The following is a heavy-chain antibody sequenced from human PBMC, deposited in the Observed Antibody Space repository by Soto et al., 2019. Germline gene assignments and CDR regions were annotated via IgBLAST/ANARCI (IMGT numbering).Heavy chain of an antibody. D-gene: IGHD3-3*01. CDR1: GYTFTSYG. J-gene: IGHJ6*02. V-gene: IGHV1-18*01. Sequence: ASVKVSCKASGYTFTSYGISWVRQAPGQGLEWMGWISAYNGNTNYAQKLQGRVTMTTDTSTSTAYMELRSLRSDATAVYYCARDNNDFWSGYSPPYGMDVWGQGTTVTVSS. CDR2: ISAYNGNT. CDR3: ARDNNDFWSGYSPPYGMDV.